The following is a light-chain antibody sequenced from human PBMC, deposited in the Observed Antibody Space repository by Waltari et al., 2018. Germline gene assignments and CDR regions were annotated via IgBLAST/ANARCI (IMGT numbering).Light chain of an antibody. Sequence: QPVLTQPPSSFGSPGESAGLTCTLPSDIHVANYSICGYQQKPGRPPRFLLYYNSDADKGQGPGVPSRCSGSNDAAATTGLFLISVLQSEDAADYYCMVWPNNGWVFGGGTRLIVL. J-gene: IGLJ3*02. CDR1: SDIHVANYS. V-gene: IGLV5-37*01. CDR3: MVWPNNGWV. CDR2: YNSDADK.